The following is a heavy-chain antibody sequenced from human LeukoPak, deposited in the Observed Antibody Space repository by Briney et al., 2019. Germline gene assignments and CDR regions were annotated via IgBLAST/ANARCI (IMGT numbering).Heavy chain of an antibody. CDR3: ARSLRVRGVPDYMDV. D-gene: IGHD3-10*01. Sequence: GGSLRLSCATSGFTFSNYAMRWVRQAPGKGLEWVSGISGSGDSTYYADSVKGQFTISRDNSKNTLYLQMNSLRAEDTAVYYCARSLRVRGVPDYMDVWGKGTTVTISS. J-gene: IGHJ6*03. V-gene: IGHV3-23*01. CDR2: ISGSGDST. CDR1: GFTFSNYA.